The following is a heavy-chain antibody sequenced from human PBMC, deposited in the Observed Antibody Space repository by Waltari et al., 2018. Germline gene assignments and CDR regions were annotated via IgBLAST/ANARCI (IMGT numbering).Heavy chain of an antibody. Sequence: EEQLVESGGGLIQPGESLRVSCAVSGFTFNKYWMNWVRQSPGKGLVWVARINSDGSDTSYADFVKGRFTISRDNAKNTLYLQMKSLRAEDTAVYFCARVARKTYSSPVPGRDYYYGMDVWGLGTTVTVSS. D-gene: IGHD3-22*01. CDR2: INSDGSDT. CDR3: ARVARKTYSSPVPGRDYYYGMDV. V-gene: IGHV3-74*01. J-gene: IGHJ6*02. CDR1: GFTFNKYW.